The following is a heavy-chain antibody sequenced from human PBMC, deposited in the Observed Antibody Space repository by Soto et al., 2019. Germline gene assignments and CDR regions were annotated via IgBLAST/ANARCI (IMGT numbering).Heavy chain of an antibody. V-gene: IGHV1-46*01. Sequence: ASVKVSCKASGYTFTSYYIHWVRQAPGQGLEWMGVINPGGGAAGYAQRLQGRITMTRDASTSTVYMEMSSLRSEDTAVYYCARDRGRAAAGEYFYYGMDVWGQGTTVTVSS. D-gene: IGHD6-13*01. CDR2: INPGGGAA. J-gene: IGHJ6*02. CDR3: ARDRGRAAAGEYFYYGMDV. CDR1: GYTFTSYY.